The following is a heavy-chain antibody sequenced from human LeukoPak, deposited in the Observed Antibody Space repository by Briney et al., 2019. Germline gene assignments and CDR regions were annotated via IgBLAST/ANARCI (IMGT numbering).Heavy chain of an antibody. CDR2: ISSSSSYR. CDR1: GIPFSDYY. D-gene: IGHD6-13*01. CDR3: AAGTAADY. V-gene: IGHV3-11*03. J-gene: IGHJ4*02. Sequence: GGSLRLSCVVSGIPFSDYYMNWILQAPGKGLEWISYISSSSSYRDYVASVKGRFTISRDNAKNVLYLQMNSLRVEDTAVYYCAAGTAADYWGLGTLVAVSS.